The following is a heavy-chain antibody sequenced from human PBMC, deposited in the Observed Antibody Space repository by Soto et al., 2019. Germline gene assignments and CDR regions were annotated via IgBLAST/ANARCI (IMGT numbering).Heavy chain of an antibody. Sequence: GASVKVSCKASGYTFTSYAMHWVRQAPGQRLEWMGWINVGNGNTKYSQKFQGRVTVTRDTSASIAYTELSSLRSEDTAVYYCARDKTDTYWFDPWGQGTLVTVSS. J-gene: IGHJ5*02. CDR3: ARDKTDTYWFDP. D-gene: IGHD2-21*02. V-gene: IGHV1-3*01. CDR1: GYTFTSYA. CDR2: INVGNGNT.